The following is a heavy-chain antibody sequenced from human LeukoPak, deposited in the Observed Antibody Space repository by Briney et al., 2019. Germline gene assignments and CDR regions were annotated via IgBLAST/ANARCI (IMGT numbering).Heavy chain of an antibody. CDR2: ITSSGGTI. CDR1: GFTFSRFS. CDR3: AREGIAAAGEH. J-gene: IGHJ1*01. V-gene: IGHV3-48*04. Sequence: PGGSLRLSCVASGFTFSRFSMNWVRQAPGKGLEWVSFITSSGGTIYYADSVKGRFTMSRDNAKNSLYLQMKSLRVEDTAVYYCAREGIAAAGEHWGQGTLVTVSS. D-gene: IGHD6-13*01.